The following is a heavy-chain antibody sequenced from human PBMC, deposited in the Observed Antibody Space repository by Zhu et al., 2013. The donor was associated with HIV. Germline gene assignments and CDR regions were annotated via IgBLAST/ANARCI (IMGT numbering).Heavy chain of an antibody. CDR2: INPSGGST. CDR1: GYTFTSYY. CDR3: ARDRAELERRFDY. J-gene: IGHJ4*02. D-gene: IGHD1-1*01. Sequence: QVQLVQSGAEVKKPGASVKVSCKASGYTFTSYYVHWVRQAPGQGLEWMGIINPSGGSTTYPQKFQGRVTMTRDTPTSTVYMELSSLRSEDTAVYYCARDRAELERRFDYWGQGTLVTVSS. V-gene: IGHV1-46*01.